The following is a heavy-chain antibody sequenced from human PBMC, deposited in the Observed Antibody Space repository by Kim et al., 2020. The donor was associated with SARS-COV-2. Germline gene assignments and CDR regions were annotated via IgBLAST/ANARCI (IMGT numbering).Heavy chain of an antibody. J-gene: IGHJ4*02. D-gene: IGHD1-20*01. CDR2: IWYDGSNK. Sequence: GGSLRLSCAASGFTFSSYGMHWVRQAPGKGLEWVAVIWYDGSNKYYADSVKGRFTISRDNSKNTLYLQMNSLRAEDTAVYYCARGGAAAGITGIDYWGQGTLVTVSS. V-gene: IGHV3-33*08. CDR1: GFTFSSYG. CDR3: ARGGAAAGITGIDY.